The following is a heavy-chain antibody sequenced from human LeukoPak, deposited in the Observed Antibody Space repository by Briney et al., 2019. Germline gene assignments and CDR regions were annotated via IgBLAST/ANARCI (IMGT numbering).Heavy chain of an antibody. CDR3: ARSITIFGVVENWFDP. D-gene: IGHD3-3*01. CDR1: GGSITSDDYY. Sequence: SETLSLTCTVSGGSITSDDYYWSWIRQPPGKALEWIGFIYYGGRTAYNPSLKSRVTISVDRSKNQFSLKLSSVTAADTAVYYCARSITIFGVVENWFDPWGQGTLVTVSS. J-gene: IGHJ5*02. CDR2: IYYGGRT. V-gene: IGHV4-30-4*01.